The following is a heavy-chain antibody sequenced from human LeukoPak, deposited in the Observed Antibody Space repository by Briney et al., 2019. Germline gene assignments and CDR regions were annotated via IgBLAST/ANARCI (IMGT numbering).Heavy chain of an antibody. D-gene: IGHD1-26*01. Sequence: PSETLSLTCTVSGGSMSGYYWSWVRQPPGKGLEWIGDIYYSGSTNYMPSLKSRVTISVDTSKNQFFLIMSSVTAADTGVYYCARAYGGSYSYFDQWGQGTLVTVSS. V-gene: IGHV4-59*01. CDR3: ARAYGGSYSYFDQ. CDR2: IYYSGST. CDR1: GGSMSGYY. J-gene: IGHJ4*02.